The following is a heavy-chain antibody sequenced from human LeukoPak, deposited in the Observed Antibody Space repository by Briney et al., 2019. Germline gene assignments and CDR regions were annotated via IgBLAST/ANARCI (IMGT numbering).Heavy chain of an antibody. Sequence: ASVKVSCKASGYTFTSYGISWVRQAPGQGLEWMGLISPYNGNTNYAHKVQGRVTMTRDTSTRTAYMELRSLRSDDTAVYYCARGVIDYYDSSAKTFDYWGQGTLVTVSS. CDR3: ARGVIDYYDSSAKTFDY. V-gene: IGHV1-18*01. CDR1: GYTFTSYG. J-gene: IGHJ4*02. D-gene: IGHD3-22*01. CDR2: ISPYNGNT.